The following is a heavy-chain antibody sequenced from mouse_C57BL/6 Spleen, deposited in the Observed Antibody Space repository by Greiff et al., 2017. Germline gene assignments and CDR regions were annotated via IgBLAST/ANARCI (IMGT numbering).Heavy chain of an antibody. D-gene: IGHD4-1*01. Sequence: VQLQQSGPELVKPGASVKISCKASGYSFTGYYMNWVKQSPEKSLEWIGEINPSTGGTTYNQKFKAKATLTVDKSSSTAYMQLKSLTSEDSAVYYCARNGDAAYWGQGTLVTVSA. CDR2: INPSTGGT. V-gene: IGHV1-42*01. CDR3: ARNGDAAY. J-gene: IGHJ3*01. CDR1: GYSFTGYY.